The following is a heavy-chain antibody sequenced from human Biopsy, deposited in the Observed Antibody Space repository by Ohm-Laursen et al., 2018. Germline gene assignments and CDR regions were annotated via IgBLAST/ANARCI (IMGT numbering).Heavy chain of an antibody. V-gene: IGHV1-69*06. D-gene: IGHD2-15*01. CDR2: TIPIFDTA. Sequence: SVKVSCKASGYTFTTYYIHWVRQAPGQGLEWMGGTIPIFDTANYAQKFQDRVTITADKSTFTAYMELSSLRSEDTAVYYCASDLLGREGYCGGRNCQIAYWGQGTLVTVSS. CDR3: ASDLLGREGYCGGRNCQIAY. CDR1: GYTFTTYY. J-gene: IGHJ4*02.